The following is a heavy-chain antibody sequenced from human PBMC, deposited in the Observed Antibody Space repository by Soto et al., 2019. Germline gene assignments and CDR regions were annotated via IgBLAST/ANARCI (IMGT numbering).Heavy chain of an antibody. D-gene: IGHD2-21*01. V-gene: IGHV3-64*01. CDR2: ITSNGGNT. CDR3: ARRIPFGYGMDV. CDR1: GFTFSSYA. J-gene: IGHJ6*02. Sequence: GGSLRLSCAASGFTFSSYAMHWVRQAPGKGLEYVSAITSNGGNTDYASSVKGRFTVSRDNSKNTLYLQMGSLRAEDMAVYYCARRIPFGYGMDVWGQGTTVTVSS.